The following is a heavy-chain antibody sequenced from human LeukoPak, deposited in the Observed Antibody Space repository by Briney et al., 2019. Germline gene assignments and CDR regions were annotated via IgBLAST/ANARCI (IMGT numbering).Heavy chain of an antibody. CDR1: GFTFSPYW. CDR2: ICGDGTTT. CDR3: ARGFELITFGGAIGKLNWFDS. J-gene: IGHJ5*01. Sequence: TGGSLRLSCAASGFTFSPYWMLCVRHPPGKGLVWVSRICGDGTTTDYADSVKGRFTFSRDNAKNSLYLQMYSLRAEDTAVYYCARGFELITFGGAIGKLNWFDSWGQGTLVTVSS. V-gene: IGHV3-74*01. D-gene: IGHD3-16*02.